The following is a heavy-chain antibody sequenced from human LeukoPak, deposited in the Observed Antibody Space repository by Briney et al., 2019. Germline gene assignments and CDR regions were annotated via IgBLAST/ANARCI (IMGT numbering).Heavy chain of an antibody. CDR3: ARGVRSVAPDY. CDR2: IYSGGST. D-gene: IGHD3-10*01. J-gene: IGHJ4*02. Sequence: GGSLRLSCAASGFTVSSNYMSWVRQAPGKGLEWVSVIYSGGSTYYADSVKGRFTISRDNSKNTLYLQMNSLRSDDTAVYYCARGVRSVAPDYWGQGTLVTVSS. V-gene: IGHV3-53*05. CDR1: GFTVSSNY.